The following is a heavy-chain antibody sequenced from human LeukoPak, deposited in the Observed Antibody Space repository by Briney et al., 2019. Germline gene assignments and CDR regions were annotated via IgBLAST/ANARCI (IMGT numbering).Heavy chain of an antibody. D-gene: IGHD2-21*02. Sequence: PGGSLRLSCAASGFTFSTHDVNWVRQAPGKGPEWVSFINSRSSTIYYADSVKGRFTISRDNAKNSLYLQMNSLRAEDTAVYYCTSHTGTGDAFRPFHIWGQGTMVTVSS. CDR1: GFTFSTHD. CDR3: TSHTGTGDAFRPFHI. J-gene: IGHJ3*02. V-gene: IGHV3-48*04. CDR2: INSRSSTI.